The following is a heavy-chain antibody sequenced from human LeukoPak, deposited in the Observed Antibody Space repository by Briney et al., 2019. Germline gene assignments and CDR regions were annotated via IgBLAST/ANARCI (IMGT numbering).Heavy chain of an antibody. J-gene: IGHJ5*02. D-gene: IGHD3-22*01. CDR1: GVTFSNAW. V-gene: IGHV3-15*07. CDR3: ATDFYDST. CDR2: IRSNSDGGTI. Sequence: GGSLRLSCATSGVTFSNAWMNWVRQAPGKGLEWVGRIRSNSDGGTIDYAAPVKGRFTLSRDDSKTTLYLQMNSLQTEDTAVYYCATDFYDSTWGQGTLVTVSS.